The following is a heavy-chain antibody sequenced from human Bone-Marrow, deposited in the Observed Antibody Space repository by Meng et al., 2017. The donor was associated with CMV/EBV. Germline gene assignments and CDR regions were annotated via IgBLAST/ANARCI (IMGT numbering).Heavy chain of an antibody. CDR3: AREYNWNYFDY. J-gene: IGHJ4*02. CDR2: IKSKTDGGTT. D-gene: IGHD1-20*01. CDR1: GFSFSNHG. Sequence: GGSLRLSCAASGFSFSNHGMSWVRQAPGKGLEWVGRIKSKTDGGTTDYAAPVKGRFTISRDNAKNSLYLQMNSLRAEDTAVYYCAREYNWNYFDYWGQGTLVTVSS. V-gene: IGHV3-15*01.